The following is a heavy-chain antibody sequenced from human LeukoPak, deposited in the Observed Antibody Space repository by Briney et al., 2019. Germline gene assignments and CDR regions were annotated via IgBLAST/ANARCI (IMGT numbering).Heavy chain of an antibody. D-gene: IGHD2-2*01. CDR2: ISSSSSYI. J-gene: IGHJ4*02. V-gene: IGHV3-21*01. CDR1: GFTFSSYS. CDR3: AGYCSSTSCYLRYFDY. Sequence: GGSLRLSCAASGFTFSSYSMNWVRQAPGKGLEWASSISSSSSYIYYADSVKGRFTISRDNAKNSLYLQMNSLRAEDTAVYYCAGYCSSTSCYLRYFDYWGQGTLVTVSS.